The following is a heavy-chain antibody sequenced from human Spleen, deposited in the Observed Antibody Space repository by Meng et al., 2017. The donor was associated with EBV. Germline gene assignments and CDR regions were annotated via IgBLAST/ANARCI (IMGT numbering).Heavy chain of an antibody. CDR2: IWHDGGNI. D-gene: IGHD5-24*01. J-gene: IGHJ5*02. Sequence: HVRLALCGGGGVPPGKSLRLSCEGSGLNIIGYGMHWVRQAPGKGLEWVAVIWHDGGNIYYAESVRGRFTISRDTTKNAVFLQMNSLRVDDTAVYYCAGAYSYGWLDPWGQGTLVTVSS. CDR3: AGAYSYGWLDP. CDR1: GLNIIGYG. V-gene: IGHV3-33*01.